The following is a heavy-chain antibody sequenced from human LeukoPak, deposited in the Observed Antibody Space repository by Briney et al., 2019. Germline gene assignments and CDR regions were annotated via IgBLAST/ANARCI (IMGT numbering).Heavy chain of an antibody. Sequence: SQTLSLTCTVSGGSISSGGYYWSWIRQPPGKGLEWIGDIYDSGRTNYNPSLKSRVTISLDTSKNQFSLKLNSVTAADTAVYYCARSPGSHYYYYYGMDVWGQGTTVTVSS. D-gene: IGHD3-10*01. CDR2: IYDSGRT. J-gene: IGHJ6*02. V-gene: IGHV4-61*08. CDR1: GGSISSGGYY. CDR3: ARSPGSHYYYYYGMDV.